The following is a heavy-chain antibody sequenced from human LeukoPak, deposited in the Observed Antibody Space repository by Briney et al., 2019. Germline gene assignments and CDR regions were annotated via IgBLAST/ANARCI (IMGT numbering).Heavy chain of an antibody. J-gene: IGHJ4*02. D-gene: IGHD6-19*01. CDR3: ARAGSSVGWYGTIDS. CDR1: GGSISSGSYY. Sequence: PSETLSLTCTVSGGSISSGSYYWTWIRQPAGKGLEWIGHLYTSGTTSYNPSLQSRVTISADTSKHQFSLRLTSVTAADTAVYYCARAGSSVGWYGTIDSWGQGTLVTVSS. CDR2: LYTSGTT. V-gene: IGHV4-61*09.